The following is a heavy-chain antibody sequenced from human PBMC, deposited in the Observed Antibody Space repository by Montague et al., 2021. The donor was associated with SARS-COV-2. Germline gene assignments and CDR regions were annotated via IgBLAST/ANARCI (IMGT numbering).Heavy chain of an antibody. CDR3: ARIPRLNMGWGADY. Sequence: SETLSLTCAVYGGSLSSYLWTWIRQPPGKGLEWIGEINHSGSTNYNSSLKSRITISLETSKKKDSLKMNSVTAADTAVYYCARIPRLNMGWGADYWGQGTLVTVSS. CDR2: INHSGST. J-gene: IGHJ4*02. D-gene: IGHD3-10*01. V-gene: IGHV4-34*01. CDR1: GGSLSSYL.